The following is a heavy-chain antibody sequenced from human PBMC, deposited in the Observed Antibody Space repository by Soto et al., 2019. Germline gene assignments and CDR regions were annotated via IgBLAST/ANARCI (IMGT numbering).Heavy chain of an antibody. CDR2: INHSGST. CDR1: GGSFSGYY. V-gene: IGHV4-34*01. Sequence: QVQLQQWGAGLLKPSETLSLTCAVYGGSFSGYYWSWIRQPPGKGLEWIGEINHSGSTNYNPSLKSRVTISVDTSKNQFSLTLSSVTAADTAVYYCARWRIAARPPNTSSYYYYGMDVWGQGTTVTVSS. CDR3: ARWRIAARPPNTSSYYYYGMDV. D-gene: IGHD6-6*01. J-gene: IGHJ6*02.